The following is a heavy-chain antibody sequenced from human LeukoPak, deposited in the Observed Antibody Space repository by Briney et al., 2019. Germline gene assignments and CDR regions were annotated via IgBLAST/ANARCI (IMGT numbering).Heavy chain of an antibody. CDR2: IYYNGST. J-gene: IGHJ4*02. V-gene: IGHV4-59*01. CDR3: ARKGGHFDY. D-gene: IGHD2-15*01. Sequence: SETLSLTCTVSGGSISYYYWSWIRQSPGKGLEGSGYIYYNGSTNYNPSLKSRVTISVDMSKNQFSLKVPSVTAADTAIYYCARKGGHFDYWGQGTLVTVSS. CDR1: GGSISYYY.